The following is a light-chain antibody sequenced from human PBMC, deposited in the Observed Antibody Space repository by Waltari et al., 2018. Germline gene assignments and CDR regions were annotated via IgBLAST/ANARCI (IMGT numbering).Light chain of an antibody. CDR2: VKSDGSN. J-gene: IGLJ3*02. CDR1: SGHTNYP. V-gene: IGLV4-69*01. Sequence: QVVLTQSPSASASLGAPAKLTCTLESGHTNYPIAGHEKQQEQGPLFLRRVKSDGSNTKGDGIPNRCAGSSSGAERYLTISSRQSEDEADYYCQTWGSGIQAFGGGTKLTVL. CDR3: QTWGSGIQA.